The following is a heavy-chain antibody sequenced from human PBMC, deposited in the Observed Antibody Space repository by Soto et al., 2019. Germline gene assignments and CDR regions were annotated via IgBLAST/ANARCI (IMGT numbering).Heavy chain of an antibody. CDR2: IDPSDSYT. CDR1: GYTFTSYW. V-gene: IGHV5-10-1*01. D-gene: IGHD2-8*01. Sequence: PGESLKISCKASGYTFTSYWISWVRQLPGKGLEWMGRIDPSDSYTNYSPSCQGHVTMSADKSTNTVYLQWRSLKASDTAMYYCTRPTNGWSNSDFWGQGTLVTVSS. J-gene: IGHJ4*02. CDR3: TRPTNGWSNSDF.